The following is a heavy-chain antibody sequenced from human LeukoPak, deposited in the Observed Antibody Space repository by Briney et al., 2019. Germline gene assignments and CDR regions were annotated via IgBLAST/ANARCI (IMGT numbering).Heavy chain of an antibody. CDR3: ARGGAVGATSDY. D-gene: IGHD1-26*01. Sequence: ASVKVSCKASGYTFTSCDINWVRQATGQGLEWMGWMNPNSGNTGYAQKFQGRVTMTRNTSISTAYMELSSLRSEDTAVYYCARGGAVGATSDYWGQATLVTVSS. V-gene: IGHV1-8*01. J-gene: IGHJ4*02. CDR1: GYTFTSCD. CDR2: MNPNSGNT.